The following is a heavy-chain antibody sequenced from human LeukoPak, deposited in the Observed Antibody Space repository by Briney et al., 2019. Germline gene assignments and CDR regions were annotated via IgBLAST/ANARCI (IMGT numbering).Heavy chain of an antibody. D-gene: IGHD2-15*01. V-gene: IGHV3-7*03. CDR2: IKQDGSEE. Sequence: GGSLSLSCAASGFTFNMFWMTWVRQAPGKGLEWVANIKQDGSEENYGDSVKGRFTISRDNAKNSLYLQMNSLRAEDTAVYYCAKDEGSCTWHYWGQGTLVTVSS. CDR1: GFTFNMFW. CDR3: AKDEGSCTWHY. J-gene: IGHJ4*02.